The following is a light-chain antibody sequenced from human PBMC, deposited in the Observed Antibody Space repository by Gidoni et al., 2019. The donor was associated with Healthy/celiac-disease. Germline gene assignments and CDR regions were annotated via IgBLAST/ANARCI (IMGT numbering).Light chain of an antibody. J-gene: IGKJ3*01. CDR2: DAS. CDR3: QQYDNLPPLT. Sequence: DIQMTQSPSSLSASVGDRVTITCQASQDISNYLNWYQQKPGKAPKLLIYDASNLETGVPSRFSGSVSGTDFTFTISVLQPEDIATYYCQQYDNLPPLTFGPGTKVDIK. V-gene: IGKV1-33*01. CDR1: QDISNY.